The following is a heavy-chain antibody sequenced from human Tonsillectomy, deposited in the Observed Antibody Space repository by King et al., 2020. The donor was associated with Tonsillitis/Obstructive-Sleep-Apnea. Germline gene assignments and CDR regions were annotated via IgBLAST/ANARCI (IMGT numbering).Heavy chain of an antibody. D-gene: IGHD3/OR15-3a*01. CDR3: YTESYDLWSPGYYCMDV. CDR1: GFTFTNAW. J-gene: IGHJ6*03. V-gene: IGHV3-15*01. CDR2: SKSKTDGGTT. Sequence: VQLVESGGGLVKPGGSLRLSCAASGFTFTNAWMSWVRQAPGKGLEWVGRSKSKTDGGTTDYAAPVKGRFTISRDDSKNTLYLQMNSPKTEDTAVYYCYTESYDLWSPGYYCMDVWGKGTTVTVSS.